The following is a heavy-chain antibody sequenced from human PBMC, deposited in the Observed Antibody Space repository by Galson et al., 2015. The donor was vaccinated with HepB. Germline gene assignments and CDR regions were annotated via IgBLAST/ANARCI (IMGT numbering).Heavy chain of an antibody. CDR3: ARVKFYDFWSTAEHPHFDFGMDV. J-gene: IGHJ6*02. Sequence: SLRLSCAASGFTFTNYGFHWVRQAPGKGLEWVAVISYDGNNKYYGDSVNGRFTISRDISKNTVYLQMDGLTADDTGVFYCARVKFYDFWSTAEHPHFDFGMDVWGQGATVIVSS. CDR1: GFTFTNYG. V-gene: IGHV3-30*04. D-gene: IGHD3-3*01. CDR2: ISYDGNNK.